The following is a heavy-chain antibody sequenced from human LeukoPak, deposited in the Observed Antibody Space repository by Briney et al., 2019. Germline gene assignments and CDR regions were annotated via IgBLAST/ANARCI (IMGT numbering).Heavy chain of an antibody. CDR3: AKDLITIFGVVKPQPLGY. V-gene: IGHV3-23*01. CDR1: GFTFSSYA. J-gene: IGHJ4*02. CDR2: ISGSGGST. D-gene: IGHD3-3*01. Sequence: GGSLRLSCAASGFTFSSYAMSWVRQALGKGLEWVSAISGSGGSTYYADSVRGRFTISRDNSKNTLYLQMNSLRAEDTAVYYCAKDLITIFGVVKPQPLGYWGQGTLVTVSS.